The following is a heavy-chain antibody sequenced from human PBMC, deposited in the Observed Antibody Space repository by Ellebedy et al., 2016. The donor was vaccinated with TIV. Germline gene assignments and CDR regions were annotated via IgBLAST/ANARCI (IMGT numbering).Heavy chain of an antibody. CDR3: AKDVTWSYHIIDY. V-gene: IGHV3-30*18. CDR1: GFTFSNYG. J-gene: IGHJ4*02. Sequence: GESLKISCAASGFTFSNYGMHWVRQAPGKELEWVAVISYDGGSEYYADSVKGRFTISRDKSKNTLYLQMDSLRADDTAVYHCAKDVTWSYHIIDYWGQGTLVTVSS. CDR2: ISYDGGSE. D-gene: IGHD3-10*01.